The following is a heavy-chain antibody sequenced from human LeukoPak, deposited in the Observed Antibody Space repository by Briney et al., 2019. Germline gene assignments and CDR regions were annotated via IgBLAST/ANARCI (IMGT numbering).Heavy chain of an antibody. CDR1: GYTFTGYY. CDR3: AASPYYYGSGSYDWFDP. CDR2: INPDSGVT. D-gene: IGHD3-10*01. Sequence: GASVKVSCKASGYTFTGYYIHWVRQAPGQGLEWMGWINPDSGVTNYAQKFQERVTITRDMSTSTAYMELSSLRSEDTAVYYCAASPYYYGSGSYDWFDPWGQGTLVTVSS. J-gene: IGHJ5*02. V-gene: IGHV1-2*02.